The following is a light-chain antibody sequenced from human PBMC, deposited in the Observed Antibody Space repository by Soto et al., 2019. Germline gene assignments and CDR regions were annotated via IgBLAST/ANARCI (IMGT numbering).Light chain of an antibody. CDR3: AAWDDSLNGWV. J-gene: IGLJ3*02. V-gene: IGLV1-44*01. CDR2: SNN. Sequence: QSVLTQPPSASGTPRQRVTISCSGSSSNIGSNTVNCYQQLPGTAPTLLISSNNQRPSGIPARFSGSKSGTSASLAISGLQSEDEADYYCAAWDDSLNGWVFGGGTKLTVL. CDR1: SSNIGSNT.